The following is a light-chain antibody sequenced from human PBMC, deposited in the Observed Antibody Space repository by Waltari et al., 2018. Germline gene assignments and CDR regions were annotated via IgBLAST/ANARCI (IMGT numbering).Light chain of an antibody. J-gene: IGKJ2*01. CDR1: QSVIHY. V-gene: IGKV3-11*01. CDR3: QQRSNWPPYT. Sequence: EIVLTQSPATLSLSPGERATLSCRASQSVIHYLSWYQQKPGHAPRLLIYDASNRATGIPARCSGSGSGTDFTSTISSIEPEDVAVYYCQQRSNWPPYTFGQGTKLEIK. CDR2: DAS.